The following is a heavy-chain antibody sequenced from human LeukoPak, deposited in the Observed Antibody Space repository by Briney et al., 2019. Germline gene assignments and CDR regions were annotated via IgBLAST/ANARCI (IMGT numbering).Heavy chain of an antibody. V-gene: IGHV3-21*01. D-gene: IGHD5-18*01. Sequence: PGGSLRLSCAASGFTFSSYSMNWVRQAPGKGLEWVSSISSSSSYIYYADSVKGRFTISRDNAKNSLYLQMNSLRAEDTAVYYCAREGWIQLWLRTLDYYYYMDVWGKGTTVTVSS. CDR3: AREGWIQLWLRTLDYYYYMDV. CDR1: GFTFSSYS. CDR2: ISSSSSYI. J-gene: IGHJ6*03.